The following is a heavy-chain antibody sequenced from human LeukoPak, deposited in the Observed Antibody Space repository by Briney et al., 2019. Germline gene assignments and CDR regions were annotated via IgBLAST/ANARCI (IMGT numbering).Heavy chain of an antibody. CDR1: GFTSSSFS. D-gene: IGHD5-24*01. J-gene: IGHJ6*03. Sequence: PGGSLRLSCAASGFTSSSFSMTWVRQAPGKGLEWVAFIRYDGSNKYYADSVKGRFTISRDNSKNTLYLQMNSLRAEDTAVYYCAKSYSKNQMATIPHYYYYYYMDVWGKGTTVTVSS. CDR2: IRYDGSNK. CDR3: AKSYSKNQMATIPHYYYYYYMDV. V-gene: IGHV3-30*02.